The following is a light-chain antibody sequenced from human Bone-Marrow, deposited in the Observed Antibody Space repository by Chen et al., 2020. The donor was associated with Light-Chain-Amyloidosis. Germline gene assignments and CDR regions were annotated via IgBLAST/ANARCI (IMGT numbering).Light chain of an antibody. Sequence: DIQMTQSPSSLSASVGDTVTITCQASQDISNSLNWYQHKPGKTPKLLVWDASNLETGVPSRFSGTGSGAVFTLTISSLQPEEFATYYCQQYEYLYSFGQGTKLDMK. V-gene: IGKV1-33*01. J-gene: IGKJ2*03. CDR3: QQYEYLYS. CDR2: DAS. CDR1: QDISNS.